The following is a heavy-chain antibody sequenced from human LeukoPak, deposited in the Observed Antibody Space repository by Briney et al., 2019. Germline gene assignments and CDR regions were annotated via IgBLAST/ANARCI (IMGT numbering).Heavy chain of an antibody. D-gene: IGHD3-3*01. Sequence: ASVKVSCKASGYTFTSYDINWVRQATGQGLEWMGWMNPNSGNTGYAQKFQGRVTITRNTSISTAYMELSSLRSEDTAVYYCARAVDTIFGVVTTYYFDYWGQGTLVTVSS. CDR3: ARAVDTIFGVVTTYYFDY. CDR2: MNPNSGNT. V-gene: IGHV1-8*03. CDR1: GYTFTSYD. J-gene: IGHJ4*02.